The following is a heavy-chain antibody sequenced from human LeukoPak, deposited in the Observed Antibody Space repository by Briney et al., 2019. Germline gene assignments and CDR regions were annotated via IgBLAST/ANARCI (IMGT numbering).Heavy chain of an antibody. CDR1: GFTVSSKY. CDR3: ARGRSSSWN. J-gene: IGHJ4*02. CDR2: IKQDGSEK. Sequence: GGSLRLSCAVSGFTVSSKYMSWVRQAPGKGLEWVANIKQDGSEKYYVDSVKGRFTISRDNAKNSLYLQMNSLRAEDTAVYYCARGRSSSWNWGQGTLVTVSS. D-gene: IGHD6-13*01. V-gene: IGHV3-7*03.